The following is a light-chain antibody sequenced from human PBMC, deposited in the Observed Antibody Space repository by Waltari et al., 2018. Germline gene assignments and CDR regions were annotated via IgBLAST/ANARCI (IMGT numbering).Light chain of an antibody. CDR2: RNV. V-gene: IGLV1-44*01. CDR3: EAWDDSLNGPI. J-gene: IGLJ2*01. CDR1: TSNIGNNP. Sequence: QSVLTQPPSASGTPGQRVTISCSGSTSNIGNNPVNWYQQLPGAAPTLLIYRNVPRPSGVPDRFSGSKSGTSASLAISRVQSEDEADYYCEAWDDSLNGPIFGGRTTVTVL.